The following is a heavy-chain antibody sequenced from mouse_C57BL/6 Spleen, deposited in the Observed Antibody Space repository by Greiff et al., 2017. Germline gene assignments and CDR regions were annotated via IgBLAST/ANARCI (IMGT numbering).Heavy chain of an antibody. Sequence: EVKLVESGPGMVKPSQSLSLTCTVTGYSITSGYDWHWIRHFPGNKLEWMGYISYSGSTNYNPSLKSRISITHDTSKNHFFLKLNSVTTEDTATYYCARSDYSNSYYAMDYWGQGTSVTVSS. CDR3: ARSDYSNSYYAMDY. J-gene: IGHJ4*01. CDR1: GYSITSGYD. D-gene: IGHD2-5*01. CDR2: ISYSGST. V-gene: IGHV3-1*01.